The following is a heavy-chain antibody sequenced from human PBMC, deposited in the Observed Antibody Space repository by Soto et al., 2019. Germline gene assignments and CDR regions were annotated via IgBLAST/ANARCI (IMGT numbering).Heavy chain of an antibody. J-gene: IGHJ6*02. Sequence: PSETLSLTCAVSGGSISDYYWSWIRQPAGKGLEWIGRIYNSGSTNYNPSLKSRVTMSVETSKKQFSLKLSSVTAADTAVYYSARDPMDTSMATHSRFLEMDALGQGTTVPISS. V-gene: IGHV4-4*07. CDR3: ARDPMDTSMATHSRFLEMDA. D-gene: IGHD5-18*01. CDR1: GGSISDYY. CDR2: IYNSGST.